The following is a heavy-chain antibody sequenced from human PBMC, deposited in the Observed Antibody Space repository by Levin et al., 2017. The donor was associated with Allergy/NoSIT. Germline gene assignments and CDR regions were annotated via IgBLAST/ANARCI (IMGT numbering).Heavy chain of an antibody. D-gene: IGHD3-22*01. CDR3: ARDLYYYDSSGYPPNGMDV. CDR1: GGSISSYY. CDR2: IYTSGST. Sequence: SETLSLTCTVSGGSISSYYWSWIRQPAGKGLEWIGRIYTSGSTNYNPSLKSRVTMSVDTSKNQFSLKLSSVTAADTAVYYCARDLYYYDSSGYPPNGMDVWGQGTTVTVSS. J-gene: IGHJ6*02. V-gene: IGHV4-4*07.